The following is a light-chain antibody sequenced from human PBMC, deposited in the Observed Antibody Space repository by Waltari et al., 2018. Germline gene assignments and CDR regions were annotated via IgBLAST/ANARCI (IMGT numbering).Light chain of an antibody. CDR2: QAS. CDR3: QNHERLPAT. J-gene: IGKJ1*01. V-gene: IGKV3-20*01. Sequence: ELVLRQSPGTLSLSPGERATLACRASQSVGRFLVWYQQKPGQAPRLLIYQASNRATGIPDRFSGSGSGTDFSLTISRLEPEDFAVYYCQNHERLPATFGQGTKVEI. CDR1: QSVGRF.